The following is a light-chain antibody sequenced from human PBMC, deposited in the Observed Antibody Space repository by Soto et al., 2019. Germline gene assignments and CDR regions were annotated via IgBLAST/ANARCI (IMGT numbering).Light chain of an antibody. V-gene: IGKV3-20*01. CDR2: GAS. CDR3: QQYGSSPMT. J-gene: IGKJ1*01. Sequence: EIVLTQSPGTLSLSPGERATLSCRASQRVGINLAWYQQKPGQAPRLLIYGASSRATGIPDRFSGSGSGTDFTLTISRLEPEDFAVYYCQQYGSSPMTFGQGTKVDIK. CDR1: QRVGIN.